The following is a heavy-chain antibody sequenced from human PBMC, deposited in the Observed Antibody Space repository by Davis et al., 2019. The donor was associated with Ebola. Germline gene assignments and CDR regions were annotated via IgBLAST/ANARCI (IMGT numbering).Heavy chain of an antibody. J-gene: IGHJ4*02. Sequence: GGSLRLSCAASGFTFSSYAMSWVRQAPGKGLEWVSAISGSGGSTYYADSVKGRFTISRDNAKNSLYLQMNSLRAKDTAVYYCAREEYSSSSGLDYWGQGTLVTVSS. CDR2: ISGSGGST. CDR1: GFTFSSYA. D-gene: IGHD6-6*01. CDR3: AREEYSSSSGLDY. V-gene: IGHV3-23*01.